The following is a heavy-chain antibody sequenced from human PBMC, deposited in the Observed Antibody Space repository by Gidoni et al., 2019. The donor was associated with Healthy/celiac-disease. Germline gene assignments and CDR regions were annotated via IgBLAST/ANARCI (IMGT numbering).Heavy chain of an antibody. CDR1: GFTFSSSA. J-gene: IGHJ4*02. Sequence: EVQLLESGGGLVQPGGSLRLSCAASGFTFSSSAMSWVRQAPGKGLEWVSAISGSGGSTYYADSVKGRFTISRDKSKNTLYLQMNSLRAEDTAVYYCAKSPGLIAARLVYFDYWGQGTLVTVSS. CDR2: ISGSGGST. V-gene: IGHV3-23*01. D-gene: IGHD6-6*01. CDR3: AKSPGLIAARLVYFDY.